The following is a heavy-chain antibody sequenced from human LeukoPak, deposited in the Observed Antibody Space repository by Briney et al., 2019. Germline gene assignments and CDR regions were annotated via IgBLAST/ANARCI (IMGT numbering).Heavy chain of an antibody. CDR1: GFTFNRNV. J-gene: IGHJ4*02. D-gene: IGHD6-13*01. V-gene: IGHV3-23*01. CDR2: IIDDGSST. CDR3: AKPHDSGWWMFDF. Sequence: GGSLRLSCAASGFTFNRNVMSWVRQAPGKGLEWVSAIIDDGSSTYYADSVKGRFSISRDNSKNTVYLQMNSLRAEDTAIYYCAKPHDSGWWMFDFWGQGTLVTVSS.